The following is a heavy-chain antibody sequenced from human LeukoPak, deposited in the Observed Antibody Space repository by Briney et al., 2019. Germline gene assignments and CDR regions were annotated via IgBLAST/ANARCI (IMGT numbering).Heavy chain of an antibody. V-gene: IGHV4-38-2*01. CDR1: VYSISRGYY. CDR2: IYKCGST. CDR3: ARAIVVPAAILGYYYYYYMDV. D-gene: IGHD2-2*02. J-gene: IGHJ6*03. Sequence: PSETLSLPCGVSVYSISRGYYWGWIGQPPGKGLDGTGRIYKCGSTQYNPSLKRGVTISLDTAKSHCSLKLRSVTAADTAVYYCARAIVVPAAILGYYYYYYMDVWGKGTTVTVSS.